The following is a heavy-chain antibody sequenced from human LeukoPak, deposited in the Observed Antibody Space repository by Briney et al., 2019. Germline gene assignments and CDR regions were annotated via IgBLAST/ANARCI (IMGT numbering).Heavy chain of an antibody. CDR2: IYYSGST. J-gene: IGHJ4*02. Sequence: PSETLSLTSTVSGGSISSYYWSWIRQPPGKGLQGVGYIYYSGSTNYNPSLKSRVTISVDTSKNQFSLKLSSVTAADTAVYYCASLSPHLYSSSWSFFDYWGQGTLVTVSS. V-gene: IGHV4-59*08. CDR3: ASLSPHLYSSSWSFFDY. CDR1: GGSISSYY. D-gene: IGHD6-13*01.